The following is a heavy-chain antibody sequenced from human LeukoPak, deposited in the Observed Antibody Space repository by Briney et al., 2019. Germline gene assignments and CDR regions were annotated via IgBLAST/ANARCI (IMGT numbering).Heavy chain of an antibody. CDR2: ISAYNGNT. D-gene: IGHD5-12*01. J-gene: IGHJ4*02. CDR1: GYTFTSYG. V-gene: IGHV1-18*04. Sequence: ASVKVSCKASGYTFTSYGISWVRQPPGQGLDWMGWISAYNGNTNYAQKLQGRVTMTTDTSTSTAYMELRSLRSDDTAVYYCARDLGYSGYDSVIDYWGQGTLVTVSS. CDR3: ARDLGYSGYDSVIDY.